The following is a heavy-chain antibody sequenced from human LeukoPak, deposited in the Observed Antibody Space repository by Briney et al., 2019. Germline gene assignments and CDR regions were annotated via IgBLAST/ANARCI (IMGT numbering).Heavy chain of an antibody. CDR1: GYTFTGYY. J-gene: IGHJ3*02. V-gene: IGHV1-2*02. Sequence: ASVKVSCKASGYTFTGYYMHWVRQAPGQGLEWMGWINPNSGGTNYAQKFQGRVTMTTDTSTSTAYMELRSLRSDDTAVYYCARVLRPYYDFWSGYWPLDAFDIWGQGTMVTVSS. CDR3: ARVLRPYYDFWSGYWPLDAFDI. CDR2: INPNSGGT. D-gene: IGHD3-3*01.